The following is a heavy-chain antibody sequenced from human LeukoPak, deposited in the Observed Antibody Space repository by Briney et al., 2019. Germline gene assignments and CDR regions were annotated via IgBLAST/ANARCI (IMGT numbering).Heavy chain of an antibody. Sequence: SVKVSCKASGYAFTGYYMHWVRPAPGQGVEWMGWINPNSGGTNYAQKFQGWVTMTRDTSISTAYMELSRLRSDDTAVYYCAREVAVWGSYRYLAFDYWGQGTLVTVSS. CDR1: GYAFTGYY. CDR3: AREVAVWGSYRYLAFDY. J-gene: IGHJ4*02. D-gene: IGHD3-16*02. CDR2: INPNSGGT. V-gene: IGHV1-2*04.